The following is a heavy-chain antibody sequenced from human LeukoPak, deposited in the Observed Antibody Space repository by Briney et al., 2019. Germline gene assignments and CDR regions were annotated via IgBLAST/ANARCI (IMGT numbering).Heavy chain of an antibody. V-gene: IGHV4-34*01. J-gene: IGHJ4*02. CDR1: GGSFSGYY. Sequence: SETLSLTCAVYGGSFSGYYWSWIRQPPGKGLEWIGEINHSGSTNYNPSLKSRVTISVDTSKNQFSLKLGSVTAADTAVYYCRDSGYHFDYWGQGTLVTVSS. CDR3: RDSGYHFDY. D-gene: IGHD3-22*01. CDR2: INHSGST.